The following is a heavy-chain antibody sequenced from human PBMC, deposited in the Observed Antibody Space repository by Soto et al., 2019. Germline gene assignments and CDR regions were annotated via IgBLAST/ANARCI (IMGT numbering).Heavy chain of an antibody. CDR1: GYTFTELS. J-gene: IGHJ4*02. CDR3: ASNWNRATAFDY. V-gene: IGHV1-24*01. Sequence: ASVKVSCKVSGYTFTELSMHWVRQAPGKGLEWMGGFDPEDGETIYAQKFQGRVTMTEDASTDTAYMELSSLRSEDTAVYYCASNWNRATAFDYWGQGTLVTVSS. D-gene: IGHD1-1*01. CDR2: FDPEDGET.